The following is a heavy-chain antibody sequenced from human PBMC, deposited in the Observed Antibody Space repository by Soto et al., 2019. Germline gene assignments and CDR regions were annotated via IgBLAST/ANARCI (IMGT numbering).Heavy chain of an antibody. CDR2: INTYNGYT. V-gene: IGHV1-18*01. D-gene: IGHD4-4*01. CDR3: ARDLTKGLDV. J-gene: IGHJ6*02. CDR1: GYTFTSCG. Sequence: QVHLVQSGAEVKKPGASVKVSCKASGYTFTSCGISWVRQAPGQGLEWMGLINTYNGYTNYPQNFQGRVTMTTDTSMGTFYMELRSMTSDETAVYYCARDLTKGLDVWGQGTTVTVSS.